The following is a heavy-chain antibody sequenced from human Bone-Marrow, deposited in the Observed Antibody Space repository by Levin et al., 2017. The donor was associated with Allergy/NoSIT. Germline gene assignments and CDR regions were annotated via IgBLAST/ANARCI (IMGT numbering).Heavy chain of an antibody. D-gene: IGHD6-13*01. Sequence: GESLKISCAASGFTFSTYVMNWVRQAPGKGLEWISGVTKSGDNTYYTDSVKGRFTISRDNSNNMVYLQMNNLRDEDTAVYHCVTGIEGLWYLGYWGQGTLVTVSS. J-gene: IGHJ4*02. V-gene: IGHV3-23*01. CDR2: VTKSGDNT. CDR1: GFTFSTYV. CDR3: VTGIEGLWYLGY.